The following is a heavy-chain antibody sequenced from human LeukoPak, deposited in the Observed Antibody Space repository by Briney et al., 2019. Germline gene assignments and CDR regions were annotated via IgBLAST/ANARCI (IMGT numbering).Heavy chain of an antibody. CDR2: IYYCGNT. V-gene: IGHV4-59*01. CDR1: GLSLSRYY. Sequence: AETLSLTCTVSGLSLSRYYWRWIRQPTGKGLEWIGYIYYCGNTNYTPSLKSRVTISVDTSKNHFSLQLSSVTAADAAVYYCAGSCCYDSSSIDYWGQGTLVTVSS. CDR3: AGSCCYDSSSIDY. D-gene: IGHD3-22*01. J-gene: IGHJ4*02.